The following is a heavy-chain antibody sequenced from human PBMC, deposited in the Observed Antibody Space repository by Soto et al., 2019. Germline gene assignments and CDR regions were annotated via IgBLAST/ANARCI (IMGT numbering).Heavy chain of an antibody. CDR3: ARAIAAAGTAGYYYYYYGMDV. J-gene: IGHJ6*02. CDR2: IYYSGST. CDR1: GGSISSGDYY. Sequence: TLSLTCTVSGGSISSGDYYWSWIRQPPGKGLEWIGYIYYSGSTYYNPSLKSRVTISVDTSKNQFSLKLSSVTAADTAVYYCARAIAAAGTAGYYYYYYGMDVWGQGTTVTVSS. D-gene: IGHD6-13*01. V-gene: IGHV4-30-4*01.